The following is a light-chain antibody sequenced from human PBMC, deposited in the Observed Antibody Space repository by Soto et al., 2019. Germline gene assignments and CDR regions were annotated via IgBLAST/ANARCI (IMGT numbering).Light chain of an antibody. V-gene: IGKV3-15*01. CDR3: QQYNNWPPT. Sequence: EIVMTQSPATLSVSPGERATLSCRASQSVSSNLAWYQQKPGQAPRLLIYGASTRAPGIPARFSGSGSGKEFTLTISSLQSEDFAVYYCQQYNNWPPTFGQGTRLEIK. J-gene: IGKJ5*01. CDR2: GAS. CDR1: QSVSSN.